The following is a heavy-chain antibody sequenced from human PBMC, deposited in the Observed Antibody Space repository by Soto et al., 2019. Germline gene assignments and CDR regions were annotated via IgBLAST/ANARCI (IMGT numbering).Heavy chain of an antibody. CDR2: MNPNSGNT. CDR1: GYTFTSYD. CDR3: ARRTYCISSSCYYYYGMDV. D-gene: IGHD2-2*01. Sequence: ASVKVSCKASGYTFTSYDINWVRQATGQGLEWMGWMNPNSGNTGYAQKFQGRVTMTRNTSISTAYMELSSLRSEDTAVYYCARRTYCISSSCYYYYGMDVWGQGTTVTVS. J-gene: IGHJ6*02. V-gene: IGHV1-8*01.